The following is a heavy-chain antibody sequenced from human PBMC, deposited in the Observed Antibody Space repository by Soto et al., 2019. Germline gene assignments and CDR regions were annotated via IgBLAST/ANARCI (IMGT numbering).Heavy chain of an antibody. CDR2: INPSGGST. J-gene: IGHJ6*02. CDR3: ASSSHASYYYGMDV. Sequence: ALVKGSCKASGYTFTSYYMHWLRQAPRQGLEWMGIINPSGGSTSYAQKFQGRVTMTRDTSTSTVYMELSSLRSEDTAVYYCASSSHASYYYGMDVWGQGTTVTVSS. D-gene: IGHD6-6*01. CDR1: GYTFTSYY. V-gene: IGHV1-46*01.